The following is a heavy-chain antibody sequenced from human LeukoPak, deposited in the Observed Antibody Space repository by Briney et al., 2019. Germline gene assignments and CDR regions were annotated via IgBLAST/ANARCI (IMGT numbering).Heavy chain of an antibody. D-gene: IGHD4-4*01. Sequence: PSETLSLTCTVSGGSISSGGYYWSWIRQHPGKGLEWIGYIYYSGSTYYNPSLKSRVTISVDTSKNQFSLKLSSVTAADTAVYYCARGRGGFDYSNYVLHRLYYYYGMDVWGQGTTVTVSS. CDR1: GGSISSGGYY. J-gene: IGHJ6*02. CDR3: ARGRGGFDYSNYVLHRLYYYYGMDV. CDR2: IYYSGST. V-gene: IGHV4-31*03.